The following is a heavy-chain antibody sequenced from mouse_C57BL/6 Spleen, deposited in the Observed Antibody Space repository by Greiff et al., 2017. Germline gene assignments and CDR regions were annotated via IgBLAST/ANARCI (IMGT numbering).Heavy chain of an antibody. J-gene: IGHJ3*01. D-gene: IGHD1-1*01. CDR2: IYPSDSET. CDR3: ARHGSGFAY. Sequence: QVQLQQPGAELVRPGSSVKLSCKASGYTFTSYWLDWVKQRPGQGLEWIGNIYPSDSETPYNQKFKDKATLTVDKSSSTAYMQLSSLTSEDSAVYYCARHGSGFAYWGQGTLVTVSA. V-gene: IGHV1-61*01. CDR1: GYTFTSYW.